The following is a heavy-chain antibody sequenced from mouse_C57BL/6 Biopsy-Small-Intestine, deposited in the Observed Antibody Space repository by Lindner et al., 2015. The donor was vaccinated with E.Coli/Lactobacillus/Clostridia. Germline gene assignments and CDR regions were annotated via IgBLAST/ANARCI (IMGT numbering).Heavy chain of an antibody. CDR2: IYPGDGDT. D-gene: IGHD2-13*01. CDR1: GYTFNDSW. V-gene: IGHV1-82*01. Sequence: VQLQESGPELVKPGASVKISCKASGYTFNDSWMNWVKQRPGKGLEWIGWIYPGDGDTDYNGKFKARATLTADQSSSTAYMQLSSLTSEDSAVYFCARPSSYSDYDWYIDVWGAGTTVTVSS. CDR3: ARPSSYSDYDWYIDV. J-gene: IGHJ1*01.